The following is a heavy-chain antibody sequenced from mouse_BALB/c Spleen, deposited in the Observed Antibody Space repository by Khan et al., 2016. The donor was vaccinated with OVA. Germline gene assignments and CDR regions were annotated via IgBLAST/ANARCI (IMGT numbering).Heavy chain of an antibody. J-gene: IGHJ3*01. CDR3: ARLAYYFDSGGFAY. CDR1: GFTFSTYG. CDR2: VSTGGPYT. D-gene: IGHD1-1*01. V-gene: IGHV5-6*01. Sequence: EVELVESGGDVVKPGGSLKLSCAASGFTFSTYGMSLVRQTPDKRLEWVATVSTGGPYTYYPDTVNGRFTISRDNAKNTLYLQMTSLKSEDTAIFYCARLAYYFDSGGFAYWGQGTLVTVSA.